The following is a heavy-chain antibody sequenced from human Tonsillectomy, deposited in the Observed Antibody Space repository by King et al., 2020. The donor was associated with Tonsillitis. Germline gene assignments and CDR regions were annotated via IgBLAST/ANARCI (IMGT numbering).Heavy chain of an antibody. Sequence: VQLVESGGDLVQPGGSLRLSCAASGFTFSSYAMSWVRQAPGKGLEWGSTISGSGGSTFYADSVKGRFTISRDNSENTVYLQKNSLRAEDTAVYYCAKGAPGIAVAGSGAFDYWGQGTLVTVSS. D-gene: IGHD6-19*01. CDR2: ISGSGGST. CDR3: AKGAPGIAVAGSGAFDY. CDR1: GFTFSSYA. J-gene: IGHJ4*02. V-gene: IGHV3-23*04.